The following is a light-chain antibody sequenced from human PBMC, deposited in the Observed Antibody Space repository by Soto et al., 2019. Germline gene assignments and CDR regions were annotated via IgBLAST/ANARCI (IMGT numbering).Light chain of an antibody. J-gene: IGKJ3*01. V-gene: IGKV1-39*01. Sequence: DIQMTQSPSALSASVGDRVTITCRASQNINIYLHWCQQKPGKAPELLIFAASSVPSGVPSRFSGSGSGTDFTLAISSLQPEDVATYFCQQSYSGPPFTFGPGTKVDIK. CDR2: AAS. CDR1: QNINIY. CDR3: QQSYSGPPFT.